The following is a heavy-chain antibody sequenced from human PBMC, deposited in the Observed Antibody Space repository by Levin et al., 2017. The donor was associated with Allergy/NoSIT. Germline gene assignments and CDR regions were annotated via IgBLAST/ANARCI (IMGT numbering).Heavy chain of an antibody. Sequence: PGGSLRLSCAASGFTFSTYGMHWVRQAPGKGLEWVAVIWHDGSIKYYGDSVKGRFTISRDNSKNTLYLQMNSLRAGDTAVYYCARAVGPFDYWGQGTLVTVSS. V-gene: IGHV3-33*01. D-gene: IGHD1-26*01. CDR2: IWHDGSIK. J-gene: IGHJ4*02. CDR3: ARAVGPFDY. CDR1: GFTFSTYG.